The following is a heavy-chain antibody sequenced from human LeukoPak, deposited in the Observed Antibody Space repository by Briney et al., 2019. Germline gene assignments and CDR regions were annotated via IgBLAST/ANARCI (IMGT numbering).Heavy chain of an antibody. CDR3: TRGGSGSYSRDYYYMDV. CDR1: GFTFGDYA. CDR2: IGNKAYGGTT. J-gene: IGHJ6*03. Sequence: GRSLRLSCTASGFTFGDYAMSWVRQAPGKGLEWVGFIGNKAYGGTTEYAASVKGRFTISRDDSKSIAYLQMNSLKTEDTAVYYCTRGGSGSYSRDYYYMDVWGKGTTVTVSS. D-gene: IGHD3-10*01. V-gene: IGHV3-49*04.